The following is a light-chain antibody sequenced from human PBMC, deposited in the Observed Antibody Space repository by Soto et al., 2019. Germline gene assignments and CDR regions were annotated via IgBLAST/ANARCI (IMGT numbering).Light chain of an antibody. CDR2: NVY. CDR3: SAYTVSRTYV. Sequence: QSVLTQPPSASGSPGQSVAISCTGTSSDVGGYSYVSWYQQHPGKAPKLMIYNVYDRPSGISYRFSGSKSGNTASLTISGLQGEDEADYYCSAYTVSRTYVFGTGTKVTVL. V-gene: IGLV2-14*01. CDR1: SSDVGGYSY. J-gene: IGLJ1*01.